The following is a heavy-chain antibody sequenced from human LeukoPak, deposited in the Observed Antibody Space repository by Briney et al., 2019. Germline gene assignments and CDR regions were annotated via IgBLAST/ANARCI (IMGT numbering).Heavy chain of an antibody. J-gene: IGHJ4*02. CDR2: ISYDGSNK. CDR3: AKDRYVAGKSPPDY. Sequence: GRSLRLSCAASGFTFSSHGMHWVRQAPGKGLEWVAVISYDGSNKYYADSVKGRFTISRDNSKNTLYLQMNSLRAEDTAVYYCAKDRYVAGKSPPDYWAREPWSPSPQ. V-gene: IGHV3-30*18. D-gene: IGHD6-19*01. CDR1: GFTFSSHG.